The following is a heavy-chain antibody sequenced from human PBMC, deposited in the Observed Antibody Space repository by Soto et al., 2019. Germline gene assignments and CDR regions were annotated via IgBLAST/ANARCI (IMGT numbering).Heavy chain of an antibody. J-gene: IGHJ3*02. CDR1: GFTFSSYD. Sequence: GGSLRLSCAASGFTFSSYDMHWVRQATGKGLEWVSAIGTAGDTYYPGSVKGRFTISRENAKNSLYLQMNSLRAGDTAVYYCAREVYPEAFDIWGQGTMVTVSS. D-gene: IGHD2-2*02. CDR2: IGTAGDT. CDR3: AREVYPEAFDI. V-gene: IGHV3-13*01.